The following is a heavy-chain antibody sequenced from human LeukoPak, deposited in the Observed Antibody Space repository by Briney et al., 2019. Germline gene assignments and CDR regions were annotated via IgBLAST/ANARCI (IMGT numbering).Heavy chain of an antibody. CDR1: GGSITSYY. CDR3: ARGERPGCDY. CDR2: ISYSRST. J-gene: IGHJ4*02. V-gene: IGHV4-59*01. Sequence: SETLSLTCTVSGGSITSYYWRGIPEPPEKGLEWIVYISYSRSTNYNPSLKSRATMSLDTSKNQFSLNLNSVTAADTAVYYCARGERPGCDYGGQGTLSPSPQ. D-gene: IGHD6-6*01.